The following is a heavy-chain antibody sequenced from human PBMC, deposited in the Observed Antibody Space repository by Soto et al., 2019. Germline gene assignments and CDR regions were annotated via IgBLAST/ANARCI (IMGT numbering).Heavy chain of an antibody. CDR1: GFTFDDYA. J-gene: IGHJ4*02. CDR2: ISWNSGSI. V-gene: IGHV3-9*01. D-gene: IGHD3-3*01. CDR3: AKVLTPYDFWSGYFDY. Sequence: PGGSLRLSCAASGFTFDDYAMHWVRQAPGKGLEWVSGISWNSGSIGYADSVKGRFTISRDNAKNSLYLQMNSLRAEDTALYYCAKVLTPYDFWSGYFDYWGQGTLVTVSS.